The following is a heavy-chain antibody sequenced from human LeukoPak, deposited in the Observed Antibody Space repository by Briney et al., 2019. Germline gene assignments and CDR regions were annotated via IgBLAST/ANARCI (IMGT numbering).Heavy chain of an antibody. CDR2: INPSGGST. J-gene: IGHJ4*02. V-gene: IGHV1-46*01. CDR1: GYTFTSYY. D-gene: IGHD6-13*01. Sequence: ASVKVSCKAPGYTFTSYYMHWVRQAPGQGLEWMGIINPSGGSTSYAQKFQGRVTMTRDTSTSTVYMELSSLRSEDTAVYYCATQEAAAGTLGNWGQGTLVTVSS. CDR3: ATQEAAAGTLGN.